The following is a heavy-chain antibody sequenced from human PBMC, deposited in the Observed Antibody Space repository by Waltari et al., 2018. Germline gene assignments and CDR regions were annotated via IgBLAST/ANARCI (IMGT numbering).Heavy chain of an antibody. CDR1: GFTFNTYG. J-gene: IGHJ4*02. Sequence: QVQLVESGGGVAQPGRSWRLYCKASGFTFNTYGRHWVRQAPGKGLEWVAITWYDGSNSNYADSVQGRFTISRDNSKNTLYLEMNSLRVEDTAVYYCAKDKNYGGHSEGADYWGQGALVTVSS. D-gene: IGHD4-17*01. V-gene: IGHV3-33*06. CDR3: AKDKNYGGHSEGADY. CDR2: TWYDGSNS.